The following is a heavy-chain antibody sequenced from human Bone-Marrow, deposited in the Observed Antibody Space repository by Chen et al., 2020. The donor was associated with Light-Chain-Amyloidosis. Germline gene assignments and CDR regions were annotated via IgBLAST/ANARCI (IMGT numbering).Heavy chain of an antibody. D-gene: IGHD3-10*01. Sequence: EVQLVESGGGLVQPGGSLRLSCADSGFPFSNSWMSWVRQPPGKGLEWVANIKQDGSEIHYVDSVKGRFTVSRDNAKNSLYLQMNTLRADDTAVYYCARGDYYGYLDAFDIWGQGTMVTVSS. J-gene: IGHJ3*02. CDR1: GFPFSNSW. V-gene: IGHV3-7*01. CDR3: ARGDYYGYLDAFDI. CDR2: IKQDGSEI.